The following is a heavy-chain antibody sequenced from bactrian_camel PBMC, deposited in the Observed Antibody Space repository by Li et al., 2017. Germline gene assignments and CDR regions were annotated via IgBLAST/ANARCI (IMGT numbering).Heavy chain of an antibody. V-gene: IGHV3S1*01. Sequence: HVQLVESGGGSVQAGGSLRLSCAASGYTYNRYCMAWFRQAPGKEREGVAEIYSGGGSTNYAPSVKDRFTISHDITKSTLYPQMNTLKPEDSAMYYCAAYWRPYGGICPAENWRAYDEWGQGTQVTVS. D-gene: IGHD6*01. CDR2: IYSGGGST. CDR3: AAYWRPYGGICPAENWRAYDE. J-gene: IGHJ4*01. CDR1: GYTYNRYC.